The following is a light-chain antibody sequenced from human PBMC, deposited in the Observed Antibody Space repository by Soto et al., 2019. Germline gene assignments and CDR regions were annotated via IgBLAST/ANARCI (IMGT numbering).Light chain of an antibody. Sequence: QSVLTQPPSVSGAPGQRVTISCTESSSNIGAGYDVHWYQQLPGTAPKLLIYGNSNRPSGVPDRFSGSKSGTSASLAITGLQAEDGAGYYCQSYDSSLSGWVFGGGTKLT. CDR3: QSYDSSLSGWV. CDR2: GNS. V-gene: IGLV1-40*01. J-gene: IGLJ3*02. CDR1: SSNIGAGYD.